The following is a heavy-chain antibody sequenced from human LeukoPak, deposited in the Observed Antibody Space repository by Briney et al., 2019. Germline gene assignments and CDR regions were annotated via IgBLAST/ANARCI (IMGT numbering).Heavy chain of an antibody. D-gene: IGHD3-9*01. CDR3: ARVAYDILTGYYSFDY. V-gene: IGHV4-4*07. CDR1: GGSISSYY. CDR2: IYTSGST. Sequence: SETLSLTCTVSGGSISSYYWSWIRQPAGKGLERIGRIYTSGSTNYNPSLKSRVTMSVDTSKNQFSLKLSSVTAADTAVYYCARVAYDILTGYYSFDYWGQGTLVTVSS. J-gene: IGHJ4*02.